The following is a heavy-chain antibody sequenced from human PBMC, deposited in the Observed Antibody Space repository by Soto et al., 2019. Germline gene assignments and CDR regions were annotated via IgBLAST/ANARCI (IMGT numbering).Heavy chain of an antibody. J-gene: IGHJ3*02. CDR3: AKGLNVSRGYSGSYDAFDI. Sequence: GGSLILSCAASGFTFSSYAMSWVRQAPGKGLEWVSAISGSGGSTYYADSVKGRFTISRDNSKNTLYLQMNSLRAEDTAVYYCAKGLNVSRGYSGSYDAFDIWGQGTMVTVSS. CDR1: GFTFSSYA. D-gene: IGHD1-26*01. V-gene: IGHV3-23*01. CDR2: ISGSGGST.